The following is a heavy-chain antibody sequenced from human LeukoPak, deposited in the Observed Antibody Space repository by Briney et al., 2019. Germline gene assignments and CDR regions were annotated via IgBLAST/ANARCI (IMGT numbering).Heavy chain of an antibody. CDR1: GGTFRSYA. J-gene: IGHJ4*02. V-gene: IGHV1-69*13. D-gene: IGHD2-15*01. Sequence: SVTVSCQASGGTFRSYAISWVRQAPAGGREGMGGNIPIFGTANYAQKFQGRVTITADESTSTAYMELSSLRSEDTAVYYCARDGDCSGGSCYSFDYWGQGTLVTVSS. CDR3: ARDGDCSGGSCYSFDY. CDR2: NIPIFGTA.